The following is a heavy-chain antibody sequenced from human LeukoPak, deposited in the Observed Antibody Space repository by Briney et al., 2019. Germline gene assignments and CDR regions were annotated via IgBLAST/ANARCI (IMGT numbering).Heavy chain of an antibody. D-gene: IGHD3-3*01. CDR3: ARERITIFGVVIRYYYYYYMDV. CDR2: VSTSSSYI. V-gene: IGHV3-21*04. J-gene: IGHJ6*03. CDR1: GFTFSSYS. Sequence: GGSLRLSCAASGFTFSSYSMNWVRQAPGKGLEWVSSVSTSSSYIYYADSVKGRFTISRYNAKNSLYLQMNSLRAEDTALYYCARERITIFGVVIRYYYYYYMDVWGKGTTVTVSS.